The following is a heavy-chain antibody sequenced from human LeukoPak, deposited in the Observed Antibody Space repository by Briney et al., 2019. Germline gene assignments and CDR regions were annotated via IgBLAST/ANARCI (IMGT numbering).Heavy chain of an antibody. D-gene: IGHD6-13*01. CDR1: GFTFSSYA. V-gene: IGHV3-7*01. Sequence: PGGSLRLSCAASGFTFSSYAMHWVRQAPGKGLEWVANVKQDESETNYVDSVTGRFTISRDNANNLLYLQMTNLRAEDTAVYYCARGRGSWYGVYFDYWGQGTLVTVSS. CDR2: VKQDESET. J-gene: IGHJ4*02. CDR3: ARGRGSWYGVYFDY.